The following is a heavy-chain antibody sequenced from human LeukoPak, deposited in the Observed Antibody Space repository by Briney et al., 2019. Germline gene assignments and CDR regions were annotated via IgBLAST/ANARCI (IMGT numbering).Heavy chain of an antibody. CDR3: ARRNTAMERGAFDI. D-gene: IGHD5-18*01. Sequence: GGSLRLSCAASGFTFSSYWMSWVRQAPGKELEWVAIIKQDGSEKYYVDSVKGRFTISRDNAKNSLYLQMNSLRAEDTAVYYCARRNTAMERGAFDIWGQGAMVTVSS. CDR1: GFTFSSYW. J-gene: IGHJ3*02. V-gene: IGHV3-7*01. CDR2: IKQDGSEK.